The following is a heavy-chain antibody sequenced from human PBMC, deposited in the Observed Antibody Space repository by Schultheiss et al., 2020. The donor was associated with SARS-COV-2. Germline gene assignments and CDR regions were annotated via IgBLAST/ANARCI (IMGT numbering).Heavy chain of an antibody. D-gene: IGHD3-22*01. CDR2: ISGSGGST. CDR3: AKDLPYYYDSSGYYYYYYGMDV. CDR1: GFTFSSYA. J-gene: IGHJ6*02. V-gene: IGHV3-23*01. Sequence: GESLKISCAASGFTFSSYAMSWVRQAPGKGLEWVSAISGSGGSTYYADSVKGRFTISRDNSKNTLYLQMNSLRAEDTAVYYCAKDLPYYYDSSGYYYYYYGMDVWGQGTTVTVSS.